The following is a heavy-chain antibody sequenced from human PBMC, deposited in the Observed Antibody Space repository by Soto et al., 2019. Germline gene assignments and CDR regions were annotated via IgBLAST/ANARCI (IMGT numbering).Heavy chain of an antibody. D-gene: IGHD3-16*02. CDR3: ARDLRITFGGVSVCMDG. Sequence: QVQLVQSGAEVKKPGSSVKVSCKASGGTFSSYAISWVRQAPGQGLEWMGGIIPIFGTANYAQKFQGRVTITADESTSTAYMELSSLRSEDTAVYYCARDLRITFGGVSVCMDGWGQGTTVTVSS. CDR2: IIPIFGTA. V-gene: IGHV1-69*01. CDR1: GGTFSSYA. J-gene: IGHJ6*02.